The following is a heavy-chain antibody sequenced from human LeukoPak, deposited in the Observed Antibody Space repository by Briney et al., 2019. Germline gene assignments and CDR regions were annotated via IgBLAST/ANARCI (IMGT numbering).Heavy chain of an antibody. D-gene: IGHD3-10*01. J-gene: IGHJ5*02. CDR2: IYYSGST. CDR3: ARPQYYYGSGSYLFFDP. V-gene: IGHV4-39*01. CDR1: GGSISSSSYY. Sequence: SETLSLTCTVSGGSISSSSYYWGWIRQPPGKGLEWIGSIYYSGSTYYNPSLKSRVTISVDTSKNQFSLKLSSVTAADTAVYYCARPQYYYGSGSYLFFDPWGKGALVTVSS.